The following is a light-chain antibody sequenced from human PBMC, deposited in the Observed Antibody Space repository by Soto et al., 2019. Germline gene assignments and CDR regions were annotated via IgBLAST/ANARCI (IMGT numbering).Light chain of an antibody. CDR3: QQYGSSPVT. J-gene: IGKJ1*01. V-gene: IGKV3-20*01. Sequence: EIVLTQSPGTLSLSPGEIATLSCRASQSVSSSYLAWYQQKPGQAPRLVIFGAFNRATGMPDRFSGSESGTDCTLTMSRLVPEDFTVYDGQQYGSSPVTFGQGTKVEI. CDR1: QSVSSSY. CDR2: GAF.